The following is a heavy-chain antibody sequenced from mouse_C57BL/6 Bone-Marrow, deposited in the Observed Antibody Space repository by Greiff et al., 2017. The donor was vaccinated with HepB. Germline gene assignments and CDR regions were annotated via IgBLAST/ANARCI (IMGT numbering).Heavy chain of an antibody. CDR2: ISSGGDYI. D-gene: IGHD2-2*01. CDR3: TREGSTMVTTDGLWFAY. CDR1: GFTFSSYA. J-gene: IGHJ3*01. Sequence: EVKLVESWEGLVKPGGSLKLSCAASGFTFSSYAMSWVRQTPEKRLEWVAYISSGGDYIYYADTVKGRFTISRDNARNTLYLQMSSLKSEDTAMYYCTREGSTMVTTDGLWFAYWGQGTLVTVSA. V-gene: IGHV5-9-1*02.